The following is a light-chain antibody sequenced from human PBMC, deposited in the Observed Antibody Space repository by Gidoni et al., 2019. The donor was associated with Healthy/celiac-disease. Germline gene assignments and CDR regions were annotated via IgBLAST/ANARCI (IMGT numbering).Light chain of an antibody. Sequence: QSVLTQPPSLSGAPGQRVTISCPGSSPNIGAGYDVHWYQQLPGTAPKLLIYGNSNRPSGFPDRFSGSKSGTSASLAITGLQAEDEADYYCQSYDSSLSGVVFGGGTKLTV. CDR3: QSYDSSLSGVV. CDR1: SPNIGAGYD. J-gene: IGLJ2*01. V-gene: IGLV1-40*01. CDR2: GNS.